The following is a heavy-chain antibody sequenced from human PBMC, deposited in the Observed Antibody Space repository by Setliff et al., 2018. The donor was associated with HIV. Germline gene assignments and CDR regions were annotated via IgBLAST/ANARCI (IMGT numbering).Heavy chain of an antibody. CDR2: ISDSGGST. CDR3: ASGYSSSSPRRDY. CDR1: GFTFSNYE. Sequence: PGGSLRLSCAASGFTFSNYEMNWVRQAPGKGLEWVSGISDSGGSTYYADSVKGRFTISRDNSKNTLNLQMNSLRAEDTAVYYCASGYSSSSPRRDYWGQGTLVTVSS. V-gene: IGHV3-23*01. J-gene: IGHJ4*02. D-gene: IGHD6-6*01.